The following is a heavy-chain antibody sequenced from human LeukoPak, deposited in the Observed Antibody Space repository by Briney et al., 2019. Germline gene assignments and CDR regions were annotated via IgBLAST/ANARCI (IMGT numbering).Heavy chain of an antibody. Sequence: PGGSLRLSCAASGLTFNNAWMSWVRQAPGKGLEWVGRIRSRSAGGTTDYGAPVKGRFTISRDDSKNTLYLQMNSLKTEDTAVYYCCTGGGTHDYWGQGTLVTVSS. J-gene: IGHJ4*02. CDR3: CTGGGTHDY. CDR2: IRSRSAGGTT. CDR1: GLTFNNAW. V-gene: IGHV3-15*01. D-gene: IGHD2-15*01.